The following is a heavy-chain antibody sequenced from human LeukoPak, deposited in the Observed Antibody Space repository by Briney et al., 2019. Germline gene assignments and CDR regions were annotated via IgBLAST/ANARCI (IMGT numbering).Heavy chain of an antibody. J-gene: IGHJ5*02. Sequence: SETLSLTCTVSGGSISSYYWSWIRQPPGKGLEWIGEINHSGSTNYNPSLKSRVTISVDTSKNQFSLKLSSVTAADTAVYYCARGRWNRNWFDPWGQGTLVTVSS. CDR2: INHSGST. CDR3: ARGRWNRNWFDP. CDR1: GGSISSYY. V-gene: IGHV4-34*01. D-gene: IGHD1-1*01.